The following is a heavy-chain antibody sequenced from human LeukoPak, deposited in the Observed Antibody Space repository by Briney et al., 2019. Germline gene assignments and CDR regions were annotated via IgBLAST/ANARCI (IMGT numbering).Heavy chain of an antibody. V-gene: IGHV3-30*18. CDR1: GFTFSSYG. J-gene: IGHJ4*02. D-gene: IGHD3-3*01. Sequence: RSLRLSCAASGFTFSSYGMHWVRQAPGKGLEWVAVISYDGSNKYYADSVKGRFTISRDNSKNTLYLQMNSLRAEDTAVYYCAKERFTIFGVVKGNYFDYWGQGTLVTVSS. CDR3: AKERFTIFGVVKGNYFDY. CDR2: ISYDGSNK.